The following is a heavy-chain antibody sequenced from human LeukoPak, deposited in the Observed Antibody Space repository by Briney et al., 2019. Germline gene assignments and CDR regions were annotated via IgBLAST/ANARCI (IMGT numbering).Heavy chain of an antibody. V-gene: IGHV1-69*10. CDR2: IIPILGIA. CDR3: ARGIAAAGPPEY. CDR1: GGTFISYT. Sequence: SVTVSSMASGGTFISYTISWVRQAPGQGREWRGRIIPILGIANYAQKFQGRVTITPDKSPSTAYMELSSLRSEDTAVYYCARGIAAAGPPEYGGQGTLVTVSS. D-gene: IGHD6-13*01. J-gene: IGHJ4*02.